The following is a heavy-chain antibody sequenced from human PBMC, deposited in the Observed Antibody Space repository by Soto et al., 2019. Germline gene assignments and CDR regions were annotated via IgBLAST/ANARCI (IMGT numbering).Heavy chain of an antibody. V-gene: IGHV4-31*03. CDR1: GGSISSGGYY. D-gene: IGHD3-22*01. J-gene: IGHJ4*02. Sequence: SETLSLTCTVSGGSISSGGYYWSWIRQHPGKGLEWIGYIYYSGSTYYNPSLKSRVTISVDTSKSQFSLKLSSVTAADTAVYYCARVGYYDSSGYYHWGQGTLVTVSS. CDR3: ARVGYYDSSGYYH. CDR2: IYYSGST.